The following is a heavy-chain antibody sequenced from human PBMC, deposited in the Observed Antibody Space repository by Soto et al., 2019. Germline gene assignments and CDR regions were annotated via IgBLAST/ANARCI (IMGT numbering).Heavy chain of an antibody. Sequence: QAQLQASGPGLVKPSETLSLTCTVSDGSITSYYWSWIRQPPGKGLEWIGYSHHSGTTNYNPSLKSRVTISVDTAKTQSSLNLSSVTAADTAVYYCARRGAAAGTFDYWGQGTLVTVSS. CDR1: DGSITSYY. V-gene: IGHV4-59*08. CDR2: SHHSGTT. CDR3: ARRGAAAGTFDY. J-gene: IGHJ4*02. D-gene: IGHD6-13*01.